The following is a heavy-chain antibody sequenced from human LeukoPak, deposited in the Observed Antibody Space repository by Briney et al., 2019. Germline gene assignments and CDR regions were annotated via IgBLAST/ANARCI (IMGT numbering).Heavy chain of an antibody. V-gene: IGHV3-23*01. J-gene: IGHJ4*02. CDR3: ARAPRNSSTMLDY. D-gene: IGHD6-13*01. CDR1: GFTFSSYA. CDR2: ISGSGGST. Sequence: PGGSLRLSCAASGFTFSSYAMSWVRQAPGKGLEWVSAISGSGGSTYYADSVKGRFTISRDNSKNTLYLQMNSLRAEDTALYYCARAPRNSSTMLDYWGQGTLVTVSS.